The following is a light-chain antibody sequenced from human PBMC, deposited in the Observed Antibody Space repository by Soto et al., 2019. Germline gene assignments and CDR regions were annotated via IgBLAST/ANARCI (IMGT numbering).Light chain of an antibody. CDR2: DNN. CDR3: GTWDSSLSLMV. V-gene: IGLV1-51*01. J-gene: IGLJ2*01. Sequence: QSVLTQPPSVSAAPGQKVTISCSGSSSNIGNNYVSWYQQLPGTAPKLLIYDNNKRPSGIPDRFSGSKSGTSATLSITGLQTGDEADYYCGTWDSSLSLMVFGGGTQLTVL. CDR1: SSNIGNNY.